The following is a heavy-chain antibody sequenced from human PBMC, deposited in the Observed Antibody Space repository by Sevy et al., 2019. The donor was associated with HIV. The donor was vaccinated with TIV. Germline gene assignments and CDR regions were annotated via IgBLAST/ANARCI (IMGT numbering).Heavy chain of an antibody. CDR2: ISSSSSYI. D-gene: IGHD3-9*01. CDR3: ARGLIQDPNYDILTGQGFDY. CDR1: GFTFSSYS. Sequence: GGSLRLSCAASGFTFSSYSMNWVRQAPGKGLEWVSSISSSSSYIYYADSVKGRFTFSRDNAKNSLYLQMNSLRAEDTAVYYRARGLIQDPNYDILTGQGFDYWGQGTLVTVSS. V-gene: IGHV3-21*01. J-gene: IGHJ4*02.